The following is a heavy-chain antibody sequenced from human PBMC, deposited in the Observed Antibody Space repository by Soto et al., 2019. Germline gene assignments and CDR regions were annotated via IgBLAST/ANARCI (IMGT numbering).Heavy chain of an antibody. CDR2: ISSSSSYI. CDR3: ARDSTQTAMDPFHYYATAV. D-gene: IGHD5-18*01. Sequence: KSGGSLRLSCAASRFTFSSYSMNWVRQAPGKGLEWVSSISSSSSYIYYADSVKGRFTISRDNAKNSLYLQMNSLRAEDTAVYYCARDSTQTAMDPFHYYATAVWGQGTKLTATS. J-gene: IGHJ6*01. CDR1: RFTFSSYS. V-gene: IGHV3-21*01.